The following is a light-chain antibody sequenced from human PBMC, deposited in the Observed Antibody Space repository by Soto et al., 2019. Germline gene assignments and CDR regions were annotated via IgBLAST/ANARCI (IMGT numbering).Light chain of an antibody. CDR2: KAS. V-gene: IGKV1-5*03. CDR3: QHYNSYSEA. Sequence: DIQMTQSPSTLSGSVGDRVTITCRASQTISSWLAWYQQKPGKAPKLLIYKASTLKSGVPSRFSGSGSGTAFTLTISSLQPDDFATYYCQHYNSYSEAFGKGTKVEIX. J-gene: IGKJ1*01. CDR1: QTISSW.